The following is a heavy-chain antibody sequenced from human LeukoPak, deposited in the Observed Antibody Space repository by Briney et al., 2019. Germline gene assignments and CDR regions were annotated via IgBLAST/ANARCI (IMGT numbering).Heavy chain of an antibody. CDR1: GGSISSYY. Sequence: SSETLSLTCTVSGGSISSYYWSWIRQPPGKGLEWIGYIYYSGSTNYNPSLKSRVTISVDTSKNQFSLKLSSVTAADTAVYYCARAGDIAAAGIFDYWGQGTLVTVSS. D-gene: IGHD6-13*01. CDR2: IYYSGST. CDR3: ARAGDIAAAGIFDY. J-gene: IGHJ4*02. V-gene: IGHV4-59*08.